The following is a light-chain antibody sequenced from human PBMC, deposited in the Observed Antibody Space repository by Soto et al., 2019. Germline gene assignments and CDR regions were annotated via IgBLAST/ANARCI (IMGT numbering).Light chain of an antibody. J-gene: IGLJ1*01. V-gene: IGLV2-14*01. CDR1: STDVGDSNH. Sequence: QSALTQPASVSGSPGQWVTISCTGTSTDVGDSNHVSWYQHHPGEAPKLIIYEVSYRPSGVSHRFSGSKSAYTASLTISGLQAEDEADYYCNSQTTSGIRVFGTGTKLTVL. CDR3: NSQTTSGIRV. CDR2: EVS.